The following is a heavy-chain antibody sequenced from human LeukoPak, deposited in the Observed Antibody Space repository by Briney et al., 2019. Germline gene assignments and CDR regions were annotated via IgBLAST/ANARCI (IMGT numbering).Heavy chain of an antibody. CDR1: GGSFSGYY. CDR2: TNHSGST. Sequence: SETLSLTCAVYGGSFSGYYWSWIRQPPGKGLEWIGETNHSGSTNYNPSLKSRVTISVDTSKNQFSLKLSSVTAADAAVYYCATPGDYYESSGYYWAFDYWGQGTLVTVSS. J-gene: IGHJ4*02. CDR3: ATPGDYYESSGYYWAFDY. V-gene: IGHV4-34*01. D-gene: IGHD3-22*01.